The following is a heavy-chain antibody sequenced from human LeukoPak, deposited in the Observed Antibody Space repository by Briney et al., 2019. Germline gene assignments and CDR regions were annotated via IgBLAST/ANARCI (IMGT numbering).Heavy chain of an antibody. J-gene: IGHJ4*02. CDR2: IYYSGST. CDR1: GGSISSSSYY. D-gene: IGHD6-13*01. V-gene: IGHV4-39*07. CDR3: ARAAAGSPYFDY. Sequence: SETLSLTCTVSGGSISSSSYYWGWIRQPPGKGLEWIGSIYYSGSTYYNPSLKSRVTISVDTSKNQFSLKLSSVTAADTAVYYCARAAAGSPYFDYWGQGTLVTVSS.